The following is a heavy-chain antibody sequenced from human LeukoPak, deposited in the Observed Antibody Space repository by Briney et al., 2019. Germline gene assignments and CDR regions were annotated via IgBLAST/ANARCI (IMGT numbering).Heavy chain of an antibody. Sequence: PGGSLRLSCAASGFTFSDYYMSWIRQAPGKGLEWVSYISSSGSTIYYADSVKGRFTISRDNAKNSLYLQMNSLRAEDTAGYDCARVGDTAMVTNYYYYYMDVWGKGTTVTVSS. V-gene: IGHV3-11*04. D-gene: IGHD5-18*01. CDR1: GFTFSDYY. J-gene: IGHJ6*03. CDR3: ARVGDTAMVTNYYYYYMDV. CDR2: ISSSGSTI.